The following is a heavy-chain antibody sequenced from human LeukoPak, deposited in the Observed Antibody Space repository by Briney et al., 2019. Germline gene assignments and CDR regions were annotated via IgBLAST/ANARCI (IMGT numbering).Heavy chain of an antibody. V-gene: IGHV3-23*01. CDR3: ARDGYGNNYMDV. Sequence: GGSPGLSCVASGFTFSAFAMSWVRQAPGEGLEWVSGISRSGDSTYYADSVKGRFTISRDNSKNTLSLQMNNLRAEDTAVYYCARDGYGNNYMDVWGKGTTVTVSS. CDR2: ISRSGDST. CDR1: GFTFSAFA. J-gene: IGHJ6*03. D-gene: IGHD1/OR15-1a*01.